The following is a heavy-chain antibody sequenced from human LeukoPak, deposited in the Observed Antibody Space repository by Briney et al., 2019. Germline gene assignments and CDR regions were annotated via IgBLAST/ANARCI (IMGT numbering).Heavy chain of an antibody. J-gene: IGHJ4*02. Sequence: GGSLRLSCAASGFPFSSYWMSWVRQAPGKGLEWVANIKQDGSDKYYVDSVKGRFTISRDNARKSLYLQLNSPRADDTAVYYCARLTGTTGFDYWGQGTLVTVSS. V-gene: IGHV3-7*01. D-gene: IGHD1-1*01. CDR2: IKQDGSDK. CDR3: ARLTGTTGFDY. CDR1: GFPFSSYW.